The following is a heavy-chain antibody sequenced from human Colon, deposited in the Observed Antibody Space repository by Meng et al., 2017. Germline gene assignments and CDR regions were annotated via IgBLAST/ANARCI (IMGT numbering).Heavy chain of an antibody. D-gene: IGHD6-13*01. J-gene: IGHJ4*02. V-gene: IGHV3-23*01. CDR3: AKIPWLAATGGSDY. CDR2: TSASGRTT. Sequence: GGSLRLSCAAPGFTFSSAAMSWVRQTPGKGLDGVSATSASGRTTYYADPVKGRFTISRDNSEYTLFLGMNSLRAEDTAVYYCAKIPWLAATGGSDYWGQGTMVTVSS. CDR1: GFTFSSAA.